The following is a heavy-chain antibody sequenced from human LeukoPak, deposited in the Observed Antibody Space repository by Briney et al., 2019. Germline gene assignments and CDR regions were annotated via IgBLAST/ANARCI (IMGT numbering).Heavy chain of an antibody. V-gene: IGHV4-30-4*01. CDR3: ARNQYYYDSSGYLNWFDP. D-gene: IGHD3-22*01. CDR2: IYYSGST. J-gene: IGHJ5*02. Sequence: SWIRQPPGEGLGWVGYIYYSGSTYYNPSLKSRVTISVDTSKNQFSLKLSSVTAADTAVYYCARNQYYYDSSGYLNWFDPWGQGTLVTVSS.